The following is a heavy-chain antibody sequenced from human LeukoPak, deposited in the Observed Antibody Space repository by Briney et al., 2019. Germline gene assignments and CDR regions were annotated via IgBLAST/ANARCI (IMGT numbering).Heavy chain of an antibody. J-gene: IGHJ5*02. V-gene: IGHV4-4*07. CDR1: GGSISSYY. CDR3: ASDGDNWFDP. CDR2: IYTSGST. Sequence: SATLSLTCTVSGGSISSYYWSWVRPPAGKGLEWIGRIYTSGSTNYNPSLKSRVTMSVDTSKNQFSLKLSSVTAADTAVYYCASDGDNWFDPWGQGTLVTVSS. D-gene: IGHD3-16*01.